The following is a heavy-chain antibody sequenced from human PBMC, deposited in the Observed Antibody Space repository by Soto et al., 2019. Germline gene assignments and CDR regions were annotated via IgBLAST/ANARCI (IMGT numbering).Heavy chain of an antibody. Sequence: ASVKVSCKASGYTFTGYYMHWVRQAPGQGLEWMGWINPNSGGTNYAQKFQGRVTMTRDTSISTAYMELSRLRSDDTAVYYCARVAIHEFRFWSGYDGFDPWGQGTLVTGSS. J-gene: IGHJ5*02. CDR2: INPNSGGT. CDR1: GYTFTGYY. D-gene: IGHD3-3*01. CDR3: ARVAIHEFRFWSGYDGFDP. V-gene: IGHV1-2*02.